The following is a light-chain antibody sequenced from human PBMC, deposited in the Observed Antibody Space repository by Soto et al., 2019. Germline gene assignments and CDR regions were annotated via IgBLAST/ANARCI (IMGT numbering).Light chain of an antibody. Sequence: EIVMTQSPATLSVSPGERATLSCRASQSVSSNLAWYQQKPGQAPRLLIYGASTRATGIPARFSGSGSGTEFTLTISSLQSGDFAVYYCQQYNNWPRTFGQGTKADNK. CDR1: QSVSSN. CDR2: GAS. J-gene: IGKJ1*01. V-gene: IGKV3-15*01. CDR3: QQYNNWPRT.